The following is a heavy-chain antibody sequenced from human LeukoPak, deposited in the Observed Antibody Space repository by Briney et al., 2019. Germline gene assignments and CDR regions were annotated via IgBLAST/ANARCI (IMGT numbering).Heavy chain of an antibody. D-gene: IGHD3-10*01. J-gene: IGHJ5*02. CDR2: ISGSGGST. CDR1: GFTFSSYG. Sequence: GGSLRLSCAASGFTFSSYGMSWVRQAPGKGLEWVSAISGSGGSTYYADSVKGRFTISRDNSKNTLYLQMNSLRAEDTAVYYCAKGSLLWFGELFGWFDPWGQGTLVTVSS. V-gene: IGHV3-23*01. CDR3: AKGSLLWFGELFGWFDP.